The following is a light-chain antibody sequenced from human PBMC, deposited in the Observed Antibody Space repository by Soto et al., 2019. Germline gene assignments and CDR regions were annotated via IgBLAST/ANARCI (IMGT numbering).Light chain of an antibody. CDR1: QGISIN. J-gene: IGKJ1*01. Sequence: DIQLTQSPSFLSASVGDRVTIACRASQGISINLAWYQQRPGKVPNLLIYDASSLRSGVPSRFSGSGSGTEFTLTISSLQPEYFATYYCQQLSTYPRTFGQGTKLEIK. V-gene: IGKV1-9*01. CDR2: DAS. CDR3: QQLSTYPRT.